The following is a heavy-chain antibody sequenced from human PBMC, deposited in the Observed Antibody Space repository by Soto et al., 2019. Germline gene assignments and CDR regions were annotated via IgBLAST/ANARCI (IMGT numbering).Heavy chain of an antibody. D-gene: IGHD1-26*01. CDR2: IIPIFGTA. J-gene: IGHJ4*02. CDR3: ASRDVPPYSIVGATPYDILDY. Sequence: GASVKVSCKASGGTFSSYAISWVRQAPGQGLEWMGGIIPIFGTANYAQKFQGRVTITADESTSTAYMELSSLRSEDTAVYYCASRDVPPYSIVGATPYDILDYWGQGTLVTVSS. CDR1: GGTFSSYA. V-gene: IGHV1-69*13.